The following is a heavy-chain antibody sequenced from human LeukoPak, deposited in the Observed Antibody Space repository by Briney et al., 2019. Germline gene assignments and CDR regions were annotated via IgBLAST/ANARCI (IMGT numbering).Heavy chain of an antibody. Sequence: PSETLSLTCAVSGGSISSGGYSWSWIRQPPGKGLEWIGYIYHSGSTYYNPSLKSRVTISVDRSKNQFSLKLSSVTAADTAVYYCATSSRDYYYYYYMDVWGKGTTVTVSS. CDR1: GGSISSGGYS. V-gene: IGHV4-30-2*02. J-gene: IGHJ6*03. CDR2: IYHSGST. CDR3: ATSSRDYYYYYYMDV. D-gene: IGHD2-2*01.